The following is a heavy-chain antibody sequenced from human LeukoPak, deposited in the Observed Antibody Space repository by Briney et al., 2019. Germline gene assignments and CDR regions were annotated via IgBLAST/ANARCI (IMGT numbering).Heavy chain of an antibody. J-gene: IGHJ3*02. V-gene: IGHV4-59*01. Sequence: SETLSLTCTVSGGSISSYYWSWIRQPPGKGLEWIGYIYYSGSTNYNPSLKSRVTISVDTSKNQFSLKLSSVTAADTAVYCCARTTYYDILTGYYNLAFDIWGQGTMVTVSS. CDR2: IYYSGST. CDR3: ARTTYYDILTGYYNLAFDI. D-gene: IGHD3-9*01. CDR1: GGSISSYY.